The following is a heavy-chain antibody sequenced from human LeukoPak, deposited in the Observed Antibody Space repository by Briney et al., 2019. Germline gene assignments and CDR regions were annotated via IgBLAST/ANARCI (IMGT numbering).Heavy chain of an antibody. CDR1: GYTFTSYG. D-gene: IGHD2-15*01. V-gene: IGHV1-18*01. CDR2: ISAYNGNT. J-gene: IGHJ5*02. Sequence: ASVKVSCKASGYTFTSYGISWVRQAPGQGLEWMGWISAYNGNTNYAQKLQGRVTMTTDTSTSTAYMELRSLRSDDTAVYYCVRDWTDCSGGSCYSCWFDPWGQGTLVTVSS. CDR3: VRDWTDCSGGSCYSCWFDP.